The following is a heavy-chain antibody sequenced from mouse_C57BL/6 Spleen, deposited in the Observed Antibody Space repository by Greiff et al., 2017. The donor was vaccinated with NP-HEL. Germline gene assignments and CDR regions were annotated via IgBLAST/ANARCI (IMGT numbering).Heavy chain of an antibody. D-gene: IGHD1-1*01. CDR2: ISYDGSN. J-gene: IGHJ4*01. Sequence: EVKLVESGPGLVKPSQSLSLTCSVTGYSITSGYYWNWIRQFPGNKLEWMGYISYDGSNNYNPSLKNRISITRDTSKNQFFLKLNSVTTEDTATYYCARGGSYYGSSYAYYAMDYWGQGTSVTVSS. CDR1: GYSITSGYY. V-gene: IGHV3-6*01. CDR3: ARGGSYYGSSYAYYAMDY.